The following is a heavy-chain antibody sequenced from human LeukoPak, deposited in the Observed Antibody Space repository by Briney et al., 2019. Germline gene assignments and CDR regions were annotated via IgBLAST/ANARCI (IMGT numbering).Heavy chain of an antibody. Sequence: ASVKVSCKASGYTFTGYYMRWVRQAPGQGLEWMGWINPNSGGTNYAQKFQGRVTMTRDTSISTAYMELSRLRSDDTAVYYCARGYCSSTSCYTGDAFDIWGQGTMVTVSS. J-gene: IGHJ3*02. D-gene: IGHD2-2*02. CDR1: GYTFTGYY. CDR2: INPNSGGT. CDR3: ARGYCSSTSCYTGDAFDI. V-gene: IGHV1-2*02.